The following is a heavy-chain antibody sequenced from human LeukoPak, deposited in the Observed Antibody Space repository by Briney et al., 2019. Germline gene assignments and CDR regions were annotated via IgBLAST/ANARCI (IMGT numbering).Heavy chain of an antibody. Sequence: GGSLRLSCAASGFTFSSYAMSWVRQAPGKGLEWVSAISGSGGSTYYADSVKGRFTISRGNSKNTLYLQMNSLRAEDTAVYYCARAPGYRFGGAFDTWGQGTMVTVSS. J-gene: IGHJ3*02. V-gene: IGHV3-23*01. CDR1: GFTFSSYA. CDR3: ARAPGYRFGGAFDT. D-gene: IGHD3-10*01. CDR2: ISGSGGST.